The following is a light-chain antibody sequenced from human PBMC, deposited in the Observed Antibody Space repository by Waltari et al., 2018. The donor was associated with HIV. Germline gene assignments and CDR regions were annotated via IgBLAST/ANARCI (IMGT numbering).Light chain of an antibody. CDR2: QDD. CDR1: KLGEQY. Sequence: SYELTQPPSVSVSPGQTASITCSGDKLGEQYVCWYQQKPGQSPVLVMYQDDRRSSGIPERFSGSNSGNTATLTIRGTQAMDEADYYCQAWDSTTAGVFGTGTKVTVL. J-gene: IGLJ1*01. CDR3: QAWDSTTAGV. V-gene: IGLV3-1*01.